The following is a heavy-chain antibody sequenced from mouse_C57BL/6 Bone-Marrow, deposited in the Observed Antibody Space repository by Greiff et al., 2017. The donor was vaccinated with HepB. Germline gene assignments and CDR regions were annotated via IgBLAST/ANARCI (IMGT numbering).Heavy chain of an antibody. V-gene: IGHV1-81*01. Sequence: LVESGAELARPGASVKLSCKASGYTFTSYGISWVKQRTGQGLEWIGEIYPRSGNTYYNEKFKGKATLTADKSSSTAYMELRSLTSEDSAVYFCARLWLLRGFAYWGQGTLVTVSA. CDR3: ARLWLLRGFAY. J-gene: IGHJ3*01. CDR2: IYPRSGNT. CDR1: GYTFTSYG. D-gene: IGHD2-3*01.